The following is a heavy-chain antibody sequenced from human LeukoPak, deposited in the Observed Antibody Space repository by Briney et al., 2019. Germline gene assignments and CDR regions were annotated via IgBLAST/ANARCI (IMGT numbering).Heavy chain of an antibody. Sequence: GSLRLSCAASGFTFSGSAMHWVRQASGKGLEWVGRIRSKADSYATAYAASVKGRFTISRDDSKNTAYLQMNSLKTEDTAVYYCTRPKNLGYCSGGSCYYFDYWGQGTLVTVSS. D-gene: IGHD2-15*01. CDR3: TRPKNLGYCSGGSCYYFDY. CDR1: GFTFSGSA. V-gene: IGHV3-73*01. CDR2: IRSKADSYAT. J-gene: IGHJ4*02.